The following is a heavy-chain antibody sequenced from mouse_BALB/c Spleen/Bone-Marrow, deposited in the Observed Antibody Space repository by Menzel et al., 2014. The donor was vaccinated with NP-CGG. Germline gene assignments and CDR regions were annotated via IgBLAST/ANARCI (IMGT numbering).Heavy chain of an antibody. CDR2: INSDGGST. J-gene: IGHJ3*01. CDR1: EYEFPSHD. D-gene: IGHD1-1*01. CDR3: ARHGDYYGSSLFAY. Sequence: DVMLVESGGGLVQPGESLKLSCESNEYEFPSHDMSWVRKTPEKRLELVAAINSDGGSTYYPDTVERRFIISRDNSKKTLYLQMSSLRSEDTAFYYCARHGDYYGSSLFAYWGQGTLVTVSA. V-gene: IGHV5-2*01.